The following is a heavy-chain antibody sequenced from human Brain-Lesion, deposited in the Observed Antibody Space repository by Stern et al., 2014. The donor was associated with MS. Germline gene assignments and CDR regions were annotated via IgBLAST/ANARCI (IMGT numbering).Heavy chain of an antibody. D-gene: IGHD3-10*01. CDR1: GCTFSSYD. CDR2: IYYDGSDT. CDR3: VKRGITEVRGVCLGDY. Sequence: QVQLEESGGGVVQPGRSLTLTCTVSGCTFSSYDMHWVRQAPGKGMEWVSVIYYDGSDTYYAESVKGRFTISRDNSKNTLYLEMRSLRPEDTAVYYCVKRGITEVRGVCLGDYWGPGTLVIVSS. J-gene: IGHJ4*02. V-gene: IGHV3-30*18.